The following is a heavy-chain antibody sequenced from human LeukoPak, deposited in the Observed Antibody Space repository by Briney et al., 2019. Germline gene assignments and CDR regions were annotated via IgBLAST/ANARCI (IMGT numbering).Heavy chain of an antibody. CDR2: VNPDSGDT. CDR3: ARDLSYYDSSGYYYTWFDP. D-gene: IGHD3-22*01. Sequence: ASVKVSCKASGYIFTSSDINWVRQATGQGLEWMGWVNPDSGDTYYAQNFQGRVIMTRDTSINTAYMELSSLRSEDTGVYYCARDLSYYDSSGYYYTWFDPWGQGTLVTVSS. V-gene: IGHV1-8*01. J-gene: IGHJ5*02. CDR1: GYIFTSSD.